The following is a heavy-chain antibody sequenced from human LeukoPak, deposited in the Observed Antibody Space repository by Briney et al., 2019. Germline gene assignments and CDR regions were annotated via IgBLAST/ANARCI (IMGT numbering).Heavy chain of an antibody. CDR2: IYSGGST. Sequence: GGSLRLSCAASGLTVSSNYMSWVRQAPGRGLEWVSVIYSGGSTYYADSVKGRFTISRDTSNNTLYLQMNSLRAEDTAVYYCAIGVIDVYSRTRRLVYWRQGTLVTVSS. V-gene: IGHV3-53*01. D-gene: IGHD5-24*01. J-gene: IGHJ4*02. CDR3: AIGVIDVYSRTRRLVY. CDR1: GLTVSSNY.